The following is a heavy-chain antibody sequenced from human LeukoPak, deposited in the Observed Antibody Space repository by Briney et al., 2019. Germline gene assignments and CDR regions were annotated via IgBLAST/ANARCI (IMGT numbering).Heavy chain of an antibody. CDR2: IYYSGST. V-gene: IGHV4-39*07. J-gene: IGHJ4*02. D-gene: IGHD3-22*01. CDR3: AREDYYNSGGYYLDY. CDR1: GGSISSSSYY. Sequence: SETLSLTCTVSGGSISSSSYYWGWIRQPPGKGLEWIGSIYYSGSTYYNPSLKSRVTISAATSKNQFSLNLRSVTAADTAVYFCAREDYYNSGGYYLDYWGRGTVVSVFS.